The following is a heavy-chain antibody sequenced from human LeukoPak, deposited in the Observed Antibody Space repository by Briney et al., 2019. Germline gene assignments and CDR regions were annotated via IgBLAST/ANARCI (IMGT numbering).Heavy chain of an antibody. V-gene: IGHV3-74*01. Sequence: GGSLRLSCAASGFTFSDYWIHWVRQAPGKGLVWVSRINTDGSITNYADSVKGRFTISRDNSKNTLFLQMNNLRVEDTAMYYCAKNKGSYQYNYYGMEVWGQGTTVSVSS. CDR2: INTDGSIT. D-gene: IGHD3-10*01. CDR3: AKNKGSYQYNYYGMEV. CDR1: GFTFSDYW. J-gene: IGHJ6*02.